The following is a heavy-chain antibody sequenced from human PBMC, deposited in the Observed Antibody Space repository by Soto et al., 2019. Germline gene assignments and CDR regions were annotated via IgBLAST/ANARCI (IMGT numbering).Heavy chain of an antibody. CDR3: AKDLMGVYSSGWYLSFFDY. D-gene: IGHD6-19*01. CDR1: GFTFSSYA. V-gene: IGHV3-23*01. Sequence: PGGSLRLSCAASGFTFSSYAMSWVRQAPGKGLEWVSAISGSGGSTYYADSVKGRFTISRDNSKNTLYLQMNSLRAEDTAVYYCAKDLMGVYSSGWYLSFFDYWGQGTLGTVSS. J-gene: IGHJ4*02. CDR2: ISGSGGST.